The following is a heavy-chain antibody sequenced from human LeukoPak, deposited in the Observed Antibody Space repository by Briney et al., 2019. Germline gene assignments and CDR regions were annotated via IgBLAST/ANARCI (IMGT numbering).Heavy chain of an antibody. V-gene: IGHV4-38-2*02. Sequence: PSETLSLTCTVSGYSISSGYYWGWIRQPPGKGLEWIGSIYHSGSTYYNPSLKSRVTISVDTSKNQFSLKLSSVTAADTAVYYCARGPPSYDSSGYPTYWGQGTLVTVSS. CDR2: IYHSGST. CDR1: GYSISSGYY. CDR3: ARGPPSYDSSGYPTY. J-gene: IGHJ4*02. D-gene: IGHD3-22*01.